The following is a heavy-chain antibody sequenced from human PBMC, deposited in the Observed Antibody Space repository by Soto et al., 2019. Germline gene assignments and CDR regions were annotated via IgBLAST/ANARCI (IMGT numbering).Heavy chain of an antibody. Sequence: EVQLVESGGGLVKPGGSLRLSCAASGFTFSTYSMNWVRQAPGKGLEWVSSISSSSSSYIYYADSVKGRFTISRDNAKNSLYLQMNSLRAEDTAVYYCARDYYDSSGYLASLGYWGQGTLVTVSS. CDR3: ARDYYDSSGYLASLGY. D-gene: IGHD3-22*01. CDR2: ISSSSSSYI. J-gene: IGHJ4*02. V-gene: IGHV3-21*01. CDR1: GFTFSTYS.